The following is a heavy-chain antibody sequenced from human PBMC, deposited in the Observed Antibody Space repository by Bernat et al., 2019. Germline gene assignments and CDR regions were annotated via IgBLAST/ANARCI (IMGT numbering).Heavy chain of an antibody. D-gene: IGHD6-13*01. CDR3: ARYSGSWSPAGDAFDI. Sequence: QVQLQESGPGLVKPSGTLSLTCAVSGGSISSSNWWSWVRQPPGKGLEWIGEIYHSGSTNYNPSLKSRITISVDKSKNQFSLKLSSVTAVDTAVYYCARYSGSWSPAGDAFDIWGRGTMVTVSS. CDR1: GGSISSSNW. V-gene: IGHV4-4*02. J-gene: IGHJ3*02. CDR2: IYHSGST.